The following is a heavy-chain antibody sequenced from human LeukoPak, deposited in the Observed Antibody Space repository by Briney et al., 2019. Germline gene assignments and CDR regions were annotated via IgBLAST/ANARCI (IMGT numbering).Heavy chain of an antibody. Sequence: PSETLSLTCTVSGGSISSYYWSWIRQPAGKGLEWIGRIYTSGSTNYNPSLKSRVTMSVDTSKNQFSLKLSSVTAADTAVYYCARDQWELLPNAFDIWGQGTMVTVSS. CDR1: GGSISSYY. CDR3: ARDQWELLPNAFDI. CDR2: IYTSGST. D-gene: IGHD1-26*01. V-gene: IGHV4-4*07. J-gene: IGHJ3*02.